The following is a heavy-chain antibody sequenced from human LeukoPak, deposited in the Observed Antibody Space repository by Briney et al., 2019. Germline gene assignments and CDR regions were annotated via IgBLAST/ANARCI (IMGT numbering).Heavy chain of an antibody. CDR1: GFTFSSHW. CDR2: INGAGGST. V-gene: IGHV3-23*01. Sequence: PGGSLRLSCAASGFTFSSHWMHWVRQAPGKGLVWVSRINGAGGSTYYADSVKGRFTISRDNSKNTLYLQMNSLRAEDTAVYYCAKGVERRFNPDYWGQGTLVTVSS. D-gene: IGHD1-1*01. CDR3: AKGVERRFNPDY. J-gene: IGHJ4*02.